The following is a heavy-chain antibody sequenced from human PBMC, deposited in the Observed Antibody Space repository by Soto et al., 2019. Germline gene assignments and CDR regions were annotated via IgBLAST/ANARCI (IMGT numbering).Heavy chain of an antibody. D-gene: IGHD3-10*01. CDR1: GLTFGSRA. J-gene: IGHJ4*02. Sequence: GGSLRLSCVASGLTFGSRAMSWVRQAPGEGLQWVATITDNGGDAKYADSVRGRFVISRDNSKKTLYLQMTSLSAEDSAMYFCARGSTESYPGSRIFDFWGRGTLVTVSS. CDR3: ARGSTESYPGSRIFDF. CDR2: ITDNGGDA. V-gene: IGHV3-23*01.